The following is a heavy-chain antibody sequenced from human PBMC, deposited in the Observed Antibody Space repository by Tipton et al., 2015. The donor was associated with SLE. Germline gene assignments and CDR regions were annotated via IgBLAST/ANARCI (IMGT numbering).Heavy chain of an antibody. CDR1: GFSFRTYA. J-gene: IGHJ4*02. D-gene: IGHD3-16*01. Sequence: SLRLSCQGSGFSFRTYALSWVRQAPGKGLEWIGFIRSKTYGGTTDFAASVKGRFTISRDDSRSIAYLQMNSLRSEDTAVYYCTANYYDSGTLFDYWGQGTLVTVSS. CDR3: TANYYDSGTLFDY. V-gene: IGHV3-49*04. CDR2: IRSKTYGGTT.